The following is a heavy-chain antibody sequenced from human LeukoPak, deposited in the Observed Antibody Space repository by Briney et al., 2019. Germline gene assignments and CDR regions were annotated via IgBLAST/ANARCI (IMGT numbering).Heavy chain of an antibody. D-gene: IGHD3-3*01. CDR1: GFTFSDYY. J-gene: IGHJ4*02. Sequence: PGGSLRLSCAASGFTFSDYYMSWVRQAPGKGLEWVSAISGSGGSTYYADSVKGRFTISRDNSKNTLYLQMNSLRAEDTAVYYRAKGIARITIFGVVTHFDYWGQGTLVTVSS. CDR2: ISGSGGST. CDR3: AKGIARITIFGVVTHFDY. V-gene: IGHV3-23*01.